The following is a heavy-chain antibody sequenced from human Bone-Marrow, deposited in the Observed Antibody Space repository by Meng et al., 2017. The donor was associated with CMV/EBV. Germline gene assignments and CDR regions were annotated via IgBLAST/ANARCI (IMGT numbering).Heavy chain of an antibody. CDR1: GFTFSSYA. Sequence: GESLKISCAASGFTFSSYAMHWVRQAPGKGLEWVAVISYDGSNKYYADSVKGRFTISRDNSKNTLYLQMNSLRAEDTAVYYCARGCSSTSCYNHDAFDIWGQGTMVTVSS. CDR2: ISYDGSNK. D-gene: IGHD2-2*02. J-gene: IGHJ3*02. CDR3: ARGCSSTSCYNHDAFDI. V-gene: IGHV3-30-3*01.